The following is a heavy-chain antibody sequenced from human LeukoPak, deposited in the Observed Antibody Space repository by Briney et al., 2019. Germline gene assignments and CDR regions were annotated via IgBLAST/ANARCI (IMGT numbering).Heavy chain of an antibody. J-gene: IGHJ5*02. D-gene: IGHD3-10*01. CDR2: IYYSGST. V-gene: IGHV4-59*01. Sequence: SETLSLTCTVSGGSISSYYWSWIRQPPGKGLEWIGYIYYSGSTNYNPSLKSRVTISVDTSKNQFSLKLSSVTAADTAVYYCARVGGGAMVRESRNWFDPWGQGTLVTVSS. CDR3: ARVGGGAMVRESRNWFDP. CDR1: GGSISSYY.